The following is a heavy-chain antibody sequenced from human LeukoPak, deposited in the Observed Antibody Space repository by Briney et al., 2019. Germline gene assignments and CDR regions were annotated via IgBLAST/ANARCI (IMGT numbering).Heavy chain of an antibody. V-gene: IGHV1-24*01. CDR2: FDPEDGET. CDR1: GYTLTELS. J-gene: IGHJ5*02. Sequence: ASVKVSCKVSGYTLTELSMHWVRQAPGKGLEWMGGFDPEDGETIYAQKFQGRVTMTEDTSTDTAYMELSSLRSEDTAVYYCATTAGYCSGGSCLPYNWFDPWGQGTLVTVSS. CDR3: ATTAGYCSGGSCLPYNWFDP. D-gene: IGHD2-15*01.